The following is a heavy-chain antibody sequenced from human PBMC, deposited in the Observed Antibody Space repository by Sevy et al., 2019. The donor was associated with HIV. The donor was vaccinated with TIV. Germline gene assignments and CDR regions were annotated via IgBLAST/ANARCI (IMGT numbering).Heavy chain of an antibody. J-gene: IGHJ6*02. CDR2: FYYSGRT. CDR1: GDSIGNNY. D-gene: IGHD2-15*01. Sequence: SETLSLTCTVSGDSIGNNYWSWIRQPPGKGLEWIGYFYYSGRTNYNPSLKSLVTISADTSKNQFSLKLISVTAADTAVYFCASCSPDYYYGMDVWGQGTTVTVSS. V-gene: IGHV4-59*01. CDR3: ASCSPDYYYGMDV.